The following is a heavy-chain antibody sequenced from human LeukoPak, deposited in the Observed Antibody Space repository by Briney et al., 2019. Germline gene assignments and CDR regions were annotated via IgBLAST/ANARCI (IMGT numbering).Heavy chain of an antibody. CDR1: GLTFSSNW. V-gene: IGHV3-74*01. J-gene: IGHJ6*03. CDR3: ARDGVTMVRGVKVLDYYYYYMDV. Sequence: GGSLRLSCAASGLTFSSNWMHWVRQAPGKGLVWVLQIKGDGSSTTYADSVRGRFTISRDNAKNSLYLQMNSLRAEDTAVYYCARDGVTMVRGVKVLDYYYYYMDVWGKGTTVTISS. CDR2: IKGDGSST. D-gene: IGHD3-10*01.